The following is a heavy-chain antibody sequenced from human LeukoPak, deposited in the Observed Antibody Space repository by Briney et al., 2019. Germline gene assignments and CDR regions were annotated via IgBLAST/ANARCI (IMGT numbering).Heavy chain of an antibody. CDR2: ISAYNGNT. J-gene: IGHJ4*02. CDR1: GYTFTSYG. Sequence: ASVKVSCKASGYTFTSYGISWVRQAPGQGLEWMGWISAYNGNTNYAQKLQGRVTMTTDKSTSTAYMEMRSLRSDDTAVYYCARNTPLLWFGELFPDPGDGDFDYWGQGTLVTVSS. D-gene: IGHD3-10*01. V-gene: IGHV1-18*01. CDR3: ARNTPLLWFGELFPDPGDGDFDY.